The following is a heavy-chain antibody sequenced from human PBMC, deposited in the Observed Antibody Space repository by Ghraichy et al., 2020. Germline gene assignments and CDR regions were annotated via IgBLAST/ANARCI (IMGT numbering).Heavy chain of an antibody. CDR2: IWYDGSNK. D-gene: IGHD2-2*01. V-gene: IGHV3-33*08. CDR3: ARDVVPAAAYYYYGMDV. Sequence: LNISCAASGFTFSSYGMHWVRQAPGKGLEWVAVIWYDGSNKYYADSVKGRFTISRDNSKNTLYLQMNSLRAEDTAVYYCARDVVPAAAYYYYGMDVWGQGTTVTVSS. J-gene: IGHJ6*02. CDR1: GFTFSSYG.